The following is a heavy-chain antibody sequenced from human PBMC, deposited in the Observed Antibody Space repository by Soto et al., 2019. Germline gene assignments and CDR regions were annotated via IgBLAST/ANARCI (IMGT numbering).Heavy chain of an antibody. Sequence: SETLSRTCTVSGGPISSGDYYWSWIRQPPGKGLEWIGYIYYSGSTYYKPSPKSRVTISVDTSKNQFSLKLSSVTAADTAVYYCARKTYYYDSSGLLYYGMDVWGQGTTVTVSS. CDR2: IYYSGST. V-gene: IGHV4-30-4*01. CDR3: ARKTYYYDSSGLLYYGMDV. J-gene: IGHJ6*02. CDR1: GGPISSGDYY. D-gene: IGHD3-22*01.